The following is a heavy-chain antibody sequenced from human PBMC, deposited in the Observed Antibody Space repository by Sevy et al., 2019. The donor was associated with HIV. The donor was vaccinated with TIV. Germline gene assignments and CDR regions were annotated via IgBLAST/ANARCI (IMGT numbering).Heavy chain of an antibody. V-gene: IGHV3-74*01. J-gene: IGHJ4*02. Sequence: GGSLRLSCAGSGFSITSYWMHWVRQAPGKGLVWVSRMNEDGSVTNHADSVRGRFTISRDNAKNTLYLQMNSLRVEDTAVYYCVKDFGGPTDYWGQGTLVTVSP. CDR2: MNEDGSVT. CDR1: GFSITSYW. CDR3: VKDFGGPTDY. D-gene: IGHD3-16*01.